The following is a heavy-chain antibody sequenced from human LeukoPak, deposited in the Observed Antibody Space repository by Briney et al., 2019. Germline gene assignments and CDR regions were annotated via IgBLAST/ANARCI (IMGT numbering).Heavy chain of an antibody. D-gene: IGHD5-18*01. CDR1: GGSFSGYY. CDR2: INHSGST. Sequence: SETLSLTCAVYGGSFSGYYGSWIRQPPGKGLEWIGEINHSGSTNYNPSLKSRVTISVDTSKNQFSLKLSSVTAADTAVYYCARTNSYGPRWYYYGMDVWGQGTTVTVSS. J-gene: IGHJ6*02. V-gene: IGHV4-34*01. CDR3: ARTNSYGPRWYYYGMDV.